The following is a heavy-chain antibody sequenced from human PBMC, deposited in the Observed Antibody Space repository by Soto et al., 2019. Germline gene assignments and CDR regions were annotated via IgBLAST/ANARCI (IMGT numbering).Heavy chain of an antibody. V-gene: IGHV1-3*01. CDR2: INAGNGNT. D-gene: IGHD2-15*01. CDR3: ARGYCSGGSCYPRAAFDI. CDR1: GYTFTSYA. Sequence: ASVKVSCKASGYTFTSYAMHWVRQAPGQRQEWMGWINAGNGNTKYSQKFQGRVTITRDTSACTAYMELSSLRSEDTAVYYCARGYCSGGSCYPRAAFDIWGQGTMVTVSS. J-gene: IGHJ3*02.